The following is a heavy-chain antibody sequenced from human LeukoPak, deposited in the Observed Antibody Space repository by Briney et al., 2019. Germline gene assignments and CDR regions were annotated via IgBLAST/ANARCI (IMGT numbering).Heavy chain of an antibody. J-gene: IGHJ4*02. CDR2: IIPILGIA. CDR1: GGTFSSYA. CDR3: ARVYSGYGFDSGKGPYYFDY. V-gene: IGHV1-69*04. Sequence: SVKVSCKASGGTFSSYAISWVRQAPGQGLEWMGRIIPILGIANYAQKFQGRVTITADKSTSTAYMELSSLRSEDTAVYYCARVYSGYGFDSGKGPYYFDYWGQGTLVTVSS. D-gene: IGHD5-12*01.